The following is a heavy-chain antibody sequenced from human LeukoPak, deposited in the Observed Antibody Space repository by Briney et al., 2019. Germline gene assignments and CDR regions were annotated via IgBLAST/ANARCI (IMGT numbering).Heavy chain of an antibody. CDR3: ASLDIVATAGLDY. D-gene: IGHD5-12*01. J-gene: IGHJ4*02. CDR1: GGSISSYY. CDR2: IYYSGST. V-gene: IGHV4-59*01. Sequence: SETLSLTCTVSGGSISSYYWSWIRQPPGKGLEWIGYIYYSGSTNYNPSLKSRVTISVDTSKNQFSLKLSFVTAADTAVYYCASLDIVATAGLDYWGQGTLVTVSS.